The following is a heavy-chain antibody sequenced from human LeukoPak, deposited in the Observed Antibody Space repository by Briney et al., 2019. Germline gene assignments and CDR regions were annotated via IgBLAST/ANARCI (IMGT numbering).Heavy chain of an antibody. V-gene: IGHV4-34*01. D-gene: IGHD6-19*01. J-gene: IGHJ4*02. CDR1: GGSFSGYY. CDR2: INHSGST. CDR3: ARSSGWYRGYFDY. Sequence: SETLSLTCAVYGGSFSGYYWSWIRQPPGKGLEWIGEINHSGSTNYNPSLKSRVTISVDTSKNQFSLKLSSVTAADTALYYCARSSGWYRGYFDYWGQGTLVTVSS.